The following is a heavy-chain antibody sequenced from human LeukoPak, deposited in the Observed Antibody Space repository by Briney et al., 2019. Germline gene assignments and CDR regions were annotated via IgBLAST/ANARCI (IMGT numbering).Heavy chain of an antibody. Sequence: SETLSLTCAVYGGSFSGYYWSRIRQPPGKGPEWIGEINHSGSTNYNPSLKSRVTISVDTSKNQFSLKLSSVTAADTAVYYCARAGSYYNWFDPWGQGTLVTVSS. CDR2: INHSGST. D-gene: IGHD3-10*01. CDR1: GGSFSGYY. V-gene: IGHV4-34*01. CDR3: ARAGSYYNWFDP. J-gene: IGHJ5*02.